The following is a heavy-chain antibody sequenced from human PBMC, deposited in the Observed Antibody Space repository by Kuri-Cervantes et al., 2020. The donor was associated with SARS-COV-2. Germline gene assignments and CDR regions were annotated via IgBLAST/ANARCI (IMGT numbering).Heavy chain of an antibody. D-gene: IGHD3-3*01. Sequence: SQTLSLTCAVYGGSFSGYHWSWIRQPPGKGLEWIGYIYYSGSTNYNPSLKSRVTISVDTSKNQFSLKLSSVTAADTAVYYCARVRIFGVPGFAFDIWGQGTMVTVSS. CDR3: ARVRIFGVPGFAFDI. CDR1: GGSFSGYH. V-gene: IGHV4-59*01. J-gene: IGHJ3*02. CDR2: IYYSGST.